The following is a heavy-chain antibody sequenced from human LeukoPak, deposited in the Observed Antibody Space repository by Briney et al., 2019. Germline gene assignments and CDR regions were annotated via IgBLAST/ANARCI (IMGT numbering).Heavy chain of an antibody. CDR3: ARRGTYSGSLDY. Sequence: SETLSLTCAVSGSSVSGSNYYWGWIRQPPGKGLEWIGNIYSSGSTYYNASLQSRVTISVDTSKNQFSLKLSSVTAADTAVYYCARRGTYSGSLDYWGQGTLVTVSS. CDR2: IYSSGST. CDR1: GSSVSGSNYY. D-gene: IGHD1-26*01. V-gene: IGHV4-39*07. J-gene: IGHJ4*02.